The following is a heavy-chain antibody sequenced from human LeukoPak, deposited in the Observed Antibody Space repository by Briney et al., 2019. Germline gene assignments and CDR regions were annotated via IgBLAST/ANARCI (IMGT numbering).Heavy chain of an antibody. J-gene: IGHJ2*01. D-gene: IGHD1-26*01. V-gene: IGHV3-13*01. CDR3: ARGGISAFMPDNWYFDL. Sequence: GGSLRLSCAASGFTFSNYDMHLVRQTTGKDLEWVSAIGSAGATYYPGSLKGRFTISRENAKNSLFLQMNSLRVGDTAVYFCARGGISAFMPDNWYFDLWGRGTLVTVSS. CDR2: IGSAGAT. CDR1: GFTFSNYD.